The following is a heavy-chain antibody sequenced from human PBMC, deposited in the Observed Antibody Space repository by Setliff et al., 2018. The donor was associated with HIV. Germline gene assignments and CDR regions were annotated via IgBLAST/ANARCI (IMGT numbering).Heavy chain of an antibody. J-gene: IGHJ4*02. CDR1: GYTFTSYG. CDR2: ISAYNGNT. CDR3: ARDAGAPGRGNPLDY. D-gene: IGHD3-10*01. Sequence: GASVKVSCKASGYTFTSYGISWVRQAPGQGLEWMGWISAYNGNTHYAQRLQGRVTMTRDTSITTAYMELSTLRDDDTAVYYCARDAGAPGRGNPLDYWGQGTLVTVSS. V-gene: IGHV1-18*01.